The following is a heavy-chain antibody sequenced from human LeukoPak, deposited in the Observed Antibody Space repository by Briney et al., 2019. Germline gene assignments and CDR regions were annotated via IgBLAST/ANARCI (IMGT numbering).Heavy chain of an antibody. CDR1: GFTFSSYG. Sequence: GGSLRLSCAASGFTFSSYGMHWVRQAPGKGLEWVAVIWYDGSNKYYADSVKGRFTISRDNSKNTLYLQMNSPRAEDTAVYYCARDLRGYYPFDYWGQGTLVTVSS. J-gene: IGHJ4*02. D-gene: IGHD3-22*01. CDR2: IWYDGSNK. V-gene: IGHV3-33*01. CDR3: ARDLRGYYPFDY.